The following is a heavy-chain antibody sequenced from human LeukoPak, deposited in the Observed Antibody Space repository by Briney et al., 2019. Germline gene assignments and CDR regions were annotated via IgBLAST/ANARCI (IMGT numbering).Heavy chain of an antibody. CDR2: ISGSGGST. D-gene: IGHD3-10*01. J-gene: IGHJ4*02. CDR1: GFTFSSYG. Sequence: GGSLRLSCAASGFTFSSYGMSWVRQAPGKGLEWVSAISGSGGSTYYADSVKGRFTISRDNSKNTLYLQMNSLRAEDTAVYYCARGRVLWFGELLKKPPHDYWGQGTLVTVSS. CDR3: ARGRVLWFGELLKKPPHDY. V-gene: IGHV3-23*01.